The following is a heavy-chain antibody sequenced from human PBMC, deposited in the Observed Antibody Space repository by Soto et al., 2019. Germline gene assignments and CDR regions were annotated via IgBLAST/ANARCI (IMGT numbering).Heavy chain of an antibody. CDR1: GGSFSGYY. J-gene: IGHJ5*02. CDR2: INHSGST. V-gene: IGHV4-34*01. Sequence: QVQLQQWGAGLLKPSETLSLTCAVYGGSFSGYYWSWIRQPPGKGLEWIGEINHSGSTNYNPSLKSRVTISVDTSKNQFSLKLSSVTAADTAVYYCARGISRDGYNCWFDPWGQGTLVTVSS. CDR3: ARGISRDGYNCWFDP. D-gene: IGHD5-12*01.